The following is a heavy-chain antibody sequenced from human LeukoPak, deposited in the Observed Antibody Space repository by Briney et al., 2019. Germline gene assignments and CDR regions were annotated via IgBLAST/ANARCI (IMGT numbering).Heavy chain of an antibody. V-gene: IGHV1-69*01. Sequence: GSSVKVSCKASGGTFSSYAISWVRQAPGQGLEWMGGIIPIFGTANYAQKFQGRVTITADESTSTAYMELSSLRSEDTAVYYCARQPAYCSGGSCYSEFAFDIWGQGTMVTVSS. CDR3: ARQPAYCSGGSCYSEFAFDI. J-gene: IGHJ3*02. CDR2: IIPIFGTA. CDR1: GGTFSSYA. D-gene: IGHD2-15*01.